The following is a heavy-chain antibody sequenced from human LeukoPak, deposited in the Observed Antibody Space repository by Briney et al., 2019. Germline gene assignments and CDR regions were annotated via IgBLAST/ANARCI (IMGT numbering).Heavy chain of an antibody. J-gene: IGHJ4*02. CDR1: GFTFSNYW. CDR3: AKLIETAATGN. V-gene: IGHV3-74*01. D-gene: IGHD2-15*01. CDR2: ISRDGSST. Sequence: GGSLRRSCAASGFTFSNYWMHWVRLAPGKGLVWVSRISRDGSSTIYADSVKGRFTISRDNPKNTLYLQMNSLRAEDTAVYYCAKLIETAATGNWGQGTLVTVSS.